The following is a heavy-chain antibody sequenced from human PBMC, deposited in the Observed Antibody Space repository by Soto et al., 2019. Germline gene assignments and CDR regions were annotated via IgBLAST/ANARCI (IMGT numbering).Heavy chain of an antibody. V-gene: IGHV3-15*01. CDR2: IKTESDGGTA. CDR3: SRQWLVGAWSDP. CDR1: GFTFSHAW. Sequence: EGQLVESGGGLVKPGGSLRLSCAASGFTFSHAWMSWVRQAPGKGLEWVGRIKTESDGGTAEYAAPVKGRFTMSRDDSKNMLYLQMNSLKTEDTAVYYCSRQWLVGAWSDPWGQGTLVTVSS. J-gene: IGHJ5*02. D-gene: IGHD6-19*01.